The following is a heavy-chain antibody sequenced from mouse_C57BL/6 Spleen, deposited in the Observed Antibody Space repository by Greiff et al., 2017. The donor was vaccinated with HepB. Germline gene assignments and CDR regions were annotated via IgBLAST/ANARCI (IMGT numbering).Heavy chain of an antibody. J-gene: IGHJ2*01. CDR3: ARSPITTFDY. Sequence: QVQLKESGAELVKPGASVKISCKASGYAFSSYWMNWVKQRPGKGLEWIGQIYPGDGDTNYNGKFKGKATLTADKSSSTAYMQLSSLTSEDSAVYFCARSPITTFDYWGQGTTLTVSS. V-gene: IGHV1-80*01. CDR2: IYPGDGDT. CDR1: GYAFSSYW. D-gene: IGHD1-1*01.